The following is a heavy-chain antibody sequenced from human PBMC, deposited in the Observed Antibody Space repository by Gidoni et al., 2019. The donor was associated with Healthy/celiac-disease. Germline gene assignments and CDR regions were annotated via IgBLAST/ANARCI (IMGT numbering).Heavy chain of an antibody. V-gene: IGHV4-59*01. CDR1: GGSISSYY. Sequence: QVQLQESGPGLVKPSETLSLTCTVSGGSISSYYWSWIRQPPGKGLEWIGYIYYSGSPNYNPSLKSRVTISVDTSKNQFSLKLSSVTAADTAVYYCARGRMGAFDIWGQGTMVTVSS. CDR2: IYYSGSP. CDR3: ARGRMGAFDI. J-gene: IGHJ3*02.